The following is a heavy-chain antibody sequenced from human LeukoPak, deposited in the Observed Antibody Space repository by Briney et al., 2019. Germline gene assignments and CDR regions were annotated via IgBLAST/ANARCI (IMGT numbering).Heavy chain of an antibody. V-gene: IGHV4-4*07. Sequence: TSETLSLTCTVSGGSISSYYWSWIRQPAGKGLELIGRINTSGTTNYNPSLKSRVTMSVDTSKNQFSLKLSSVTAADTAVYYCARAPTGTGGWNWFDPWGQGALVTVSS. CDR2: INTSGTT. CDR3: ARAPTGTGGWNWFDP. J-gene: IGHJ5*02. CDR1: GGSISSYY. D-gene: IGHD1-1*01.